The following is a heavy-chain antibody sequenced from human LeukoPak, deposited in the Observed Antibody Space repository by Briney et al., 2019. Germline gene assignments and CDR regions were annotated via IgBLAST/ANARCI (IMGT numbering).Heavy chain of an antibody. CDR3: AKGDNNILTGYYNSFDS. CDR2: IGGRGRTI. CDR1: GFTFSDYY. V-gene: IGHV3-11*01. Sequence: GGSLRLSCAASGFTFSDYYKSWIRQAPWKGLEWVSYIGGRGRTIYYADSVKGRFTISRDNAKNSLYLQMNSLRAEDTALFYCAKGDNNILTGYYNSFDSWGQGTLVTVSS. D-gene: IGHD3-9*01. J-gene: IGHJ4*02.